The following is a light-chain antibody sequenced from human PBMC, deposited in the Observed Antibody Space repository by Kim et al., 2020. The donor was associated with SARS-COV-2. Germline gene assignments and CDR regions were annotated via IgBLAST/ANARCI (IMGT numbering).Light chain of an antibody. CDR1: QSVSSY. V-gene: IGKV3-11*01. CDR2: DAS. J-gene: IGKJ2*01. CDR3: QQRSNWPPYT. Sequence: FPPGERATLSCRASQSVSSYLAWYQQKPGQAPRLLIYDASNRATGIPARFSGSGSGTDFTLTISSLEPEDFAVYYCQQRSNWPPYTFGQGTKLEI.